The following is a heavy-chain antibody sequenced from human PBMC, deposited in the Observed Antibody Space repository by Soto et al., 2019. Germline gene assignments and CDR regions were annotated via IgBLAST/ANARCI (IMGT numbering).Heavy chain of an antibody. J-gene: IGHJ4*02. CDR1: GYTFAGKS. CDR2: ISAYNGNT. CDR3: ARLSDYGDYRDFDY. V-gene: IGHV1-18*01. D-gene: IGHD4-17*01. Sequence: APVKPTCKASGYTFAGKSISAVRQAPGQGLEWMGWISAYNGNTNYAQKLQGRVTMTTDTSTSTAYMELRSLRSDDTAVYYCARLSDYGDYRDFDYWGQGTLVTVSX.